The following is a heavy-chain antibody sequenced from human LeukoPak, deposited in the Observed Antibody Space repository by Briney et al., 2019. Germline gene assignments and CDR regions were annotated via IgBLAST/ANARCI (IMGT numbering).Heavy chain of an antibody. CDR1: GFTFDDYA. D-gene: IGHD3-22*01. CDR3: AKDLGPGDYYDSSGYYYYYGTDV. J-gene: IGHJ6*02. Sequence: GGSLRLSCAASGFTFDDYAMHWVRQAPGKGLEWVSGISWNSGSIGYADSVKGRFTISRDNAKNSLYLQMNSLRAEDTALYYCAKDLGPGDYYDSSGYYYYYGTDVWGQGTTVTVSS. V-gene: IGHV3-9*01. CDR2: ISWNSGSI.